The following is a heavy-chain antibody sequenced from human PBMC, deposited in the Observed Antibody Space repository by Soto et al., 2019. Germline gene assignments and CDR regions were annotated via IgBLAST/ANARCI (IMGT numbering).Heavy chain of an antibody. Sequence: ASVKVSCKASGYTFTSYGIRWVRQAPGQGLEWMGWISAYNGNTKYAQKLQGRVTMTTDTSTSTAYMELRSLRSDDTAVYYCARDPAATPFDYWGQGTLVTVSS. J-gene: IGHJ4*02. D-gene: IGHD1-26*01. CDR3: ARDPAATPFDY. CDR1: GYTFTSYG. V-gene: IGHV1-18*04. CDR2: ISAYNGNT.